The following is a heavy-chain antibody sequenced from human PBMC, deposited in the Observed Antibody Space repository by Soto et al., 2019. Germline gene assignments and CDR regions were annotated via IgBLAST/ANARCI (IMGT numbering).Heavy chain of an antibody. V-gene: IGHV2-5*01. J-gene: IGHJ4*02. CDR3: AHTWGLPFDY. CDR2: IYWNDDK. CDR1: GFSLRTTGVG. D-gene: IGHD3-16*01. Sequence: QITLKESGPTLVKPTQTLTLTCTYSGFSLRTTGVGVGWIRQPPGKALEWLGIIYWNDDKRYSPSLKSRFTLTSDISKSQAVLTMTKMHPVDTGTYFCAHTWGLPFDYWGQGSLVIVSS.